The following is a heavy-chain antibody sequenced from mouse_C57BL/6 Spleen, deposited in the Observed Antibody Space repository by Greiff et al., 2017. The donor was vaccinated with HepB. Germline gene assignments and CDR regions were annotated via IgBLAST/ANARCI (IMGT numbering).Heavy chain of an antibody. CDR1: GYSITSGYY. D-gene: IGHD1-1*01. CDR2: ISYDGSN. V-gene: IGHV3-6*01. CDR3: ARGDYYGSRTLDY. Sequence: EVKLVESGPGLVKPSQSLSLTCSVTGYSITSGYYWNWIRQFPGNKLEWMGYISYDGSNNYNPSLKNRISITRDTSKNQFFLKLNSVTTEDTATYYCARGDYYGSRTLDYWGQGTTLTVSS. J-gene: IGHJ2*01.